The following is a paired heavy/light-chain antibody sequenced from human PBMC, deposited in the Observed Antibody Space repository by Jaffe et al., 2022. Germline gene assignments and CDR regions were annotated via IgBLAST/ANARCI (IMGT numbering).Heavy chain of an antibody. J-gene: IGHJ4*01. Sequence: EVQLVESGGGLVQPGGSLRLSCVVSGFRFDDFAMHWVRQTPGKGLEWVSGISWNGAYIAYADSVKGRFTISRDNAKNSLYLQMNSLRPEDTAVYYCGKDMHSSTFYAYDYWGHGSLVIVSS. CDR1: GFRFDDFA. CDR2: ISWNGAYI. D-gene: IGHD6-13*01. V-gene: IGHV3-9*01. CDR3: GKDMHSSTFYAYDY.
Light chain of an antibody. J-gene: IGLJ1*01. CDR2: EVT. V-gene: IGLV2-8*01. Sequence: QSALTQPPSASGSPGQSVTISCAGTSSDVGSYNYVSWYQQHPGKAPKLLIYEVTKRPSGVPDRFSGSKSGNTASLTVSGLQPEDEADYYCSSYAGSNILGVFGTGTKVTVL. CDR3: SSYAGSNILGV. CDR1: SSDVGSYNY.